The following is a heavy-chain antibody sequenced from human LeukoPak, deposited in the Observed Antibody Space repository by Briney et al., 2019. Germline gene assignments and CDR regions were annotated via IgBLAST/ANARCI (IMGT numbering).Heavy chain of an antibody. V-gene: IGHV5-51*01. CDR3: AIPQPYYYDSSGYLYH. Sequence: GESLKISCKGSGYSFTSYWIGWGRQMPGKGVEGIGIIYPGDSDTRYRPSFQGQVTISADQSISTAYLQWSSLKPSDTAMYYCAIPQPYYYDSSGYLYHWGQGTLVTVSS. D-gene: IGHD3-22*01. CDR2: IYPGDSDT. CDR1: GYSFTSYW. J-gene: IGHJ5*02.